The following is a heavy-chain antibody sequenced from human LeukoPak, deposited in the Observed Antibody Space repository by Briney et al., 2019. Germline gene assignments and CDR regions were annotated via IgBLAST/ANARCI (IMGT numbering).Heavy chain of an antibody. Sequence: PSETLSLTCTVCGGSISGYYWSWIRQPPGKGVEGIGYIYYSGSTNYNPSLTSRGTISVDTSKKQLSLKLTSVTAAATAVYYCARRYSGSHFDYWGQGTLVTVSS. CDR1: GGSISGYY. V-gene: IGHV4-59*08. D-gene: IGHD1-26*01. CDR3: ARRYSGSHFDY. J-gene: IGHJ4*02. CDR2: IYYSGST.